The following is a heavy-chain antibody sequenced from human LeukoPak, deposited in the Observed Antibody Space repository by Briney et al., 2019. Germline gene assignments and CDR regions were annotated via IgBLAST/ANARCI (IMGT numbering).Heavy chain of an antibody. CDR3: ARGLYDSSGYYNRLGAFDI. CDR2: INHSGST. J-gene: IGHJ3*02. V-gene: IGHV4-34*01. D-gene: IGHD3-22*01. Sequence: SETLSLTCAVYGGSFSGYYWSWIRQPPGKGLEWIGEINHSGSTYYNPSLKSRVTISVDTSKNQFPLKLSSVTAADTAVYYCARGLYDSSGYYNRLGAFDIWGQGTMVTVSS. CDR1: GGSFSGYY.